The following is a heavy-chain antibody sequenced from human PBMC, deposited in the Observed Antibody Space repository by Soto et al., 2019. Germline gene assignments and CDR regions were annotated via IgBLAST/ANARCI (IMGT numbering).Heavy chain of an antibody. CDR3: VRDIGSHYLPIDY. V-gene: IGHV1-18*01. CDR2: ISPNNGDT. J-gene: IGHJ4*02. Sequence: ASVKVSCKGSGYTFTAYTIIWVRQAPGQGLEWMGWISPNNGDTGSAQSLQGRLTMTTDTSTATVYMELRGLTSDDTAVYYCVRDIGSHYLPIDYWGQGTLVTVSS. CDR1: GYTFTAYT. D-gene: IGHD3-10*01.